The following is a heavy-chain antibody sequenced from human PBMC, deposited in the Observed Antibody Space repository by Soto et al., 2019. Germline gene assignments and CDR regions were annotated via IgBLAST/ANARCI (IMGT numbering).Heavy chain of an antibody. V-gene: IGHV4-59*08. CDR3: ARHRPYSSPFYFDS. J-gene: IGHJ4*02. D-gene: IGHD2-15*01. Sequence: QVQLQESGPGLVKPSETLSLTCTVSGGSISNYYWSWIRQPPAKGLEWIGYIYYSGSTNYNPSLKSRVTISVDSSKSQFSLRLSTVTAADTAVYYCARHRPYSSPFYFDSWGQGTLVTVSS. CDR2: IYYSGST. CDR1: GGSISNYY.